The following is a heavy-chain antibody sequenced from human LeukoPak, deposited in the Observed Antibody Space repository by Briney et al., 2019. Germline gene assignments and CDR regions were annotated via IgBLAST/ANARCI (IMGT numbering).Heavy chain of an antibody. CDR3: AKDDLYRGYLYYYYYMDV. D-gene: IGHD5-12*01. J-gene: IGHJ6*03. V-gene: IGHV3-30*02. Sequence: GGSLRLSCAASGFTFSSYGMHWVRQAPGKGLEWVAFTRYDGSNKYYADSVKGRFTISRDNSKNTLYLQMNSLRAEDTAVYYCAKDDLYRGYLYYYYYMDVWGKGTTVTISS. CDR2: TRYDGSNK. CDR1: GFTFSSYG.